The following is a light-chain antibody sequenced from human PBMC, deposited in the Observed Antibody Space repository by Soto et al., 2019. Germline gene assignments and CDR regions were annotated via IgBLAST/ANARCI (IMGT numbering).Light chain of an antibody. CDR3: QSYDSRLSGSV. J-gene: IGLJ3*02. V-gene: IGLV1-40*01. Sequence: QSVLTQPPSVSGAPGQRVTISCTGSRSNIGAGFDVHWYQQLPGTAPKLLIYGDTSRPSGVPDRFSGSKSGTSASLAITGLQAEDEADYYCQSYDSRLSGSVFGGGTKLTVL. CDR2: GDT. CDR1: RSNIGAGFD.